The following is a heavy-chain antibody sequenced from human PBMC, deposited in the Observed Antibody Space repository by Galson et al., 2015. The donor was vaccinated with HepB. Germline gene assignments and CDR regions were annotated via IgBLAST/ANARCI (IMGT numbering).Heavy chain of an antibody. CDR2: ITSNSTTL. V-gene: IGHV3-48*01. CDR1: GFSFNGYS. J-gene: IGHJ4*02. CDR3: ARDAFGDF. D-gene: IGHD3-10*01. Sequence: SLRLSCAASGFSFNGYSINWVRQAPGKGLEWIAYITSNSTTLFYADSVKGRFTISRDNAKNSLFLQMNSLRAEDTAVYYCARDAFGDFWGQGTLVTVSS.